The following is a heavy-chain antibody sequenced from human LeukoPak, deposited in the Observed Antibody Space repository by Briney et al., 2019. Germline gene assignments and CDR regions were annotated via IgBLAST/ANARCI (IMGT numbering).Heavy chain of an antibody. CDR3: ARAEGYSSSWYYSYYYYGMDV. V-gene: IGHV1-2*02. Sequence: GASVKVSCKASGYTFTGYYMHWVRHAPGQGLEWMGWINPNSGGTNYAQKFQGRVTMTRDTSISTAYMELSRLRSDDTAVYYCARAEGYSSSWYYSYYYYGMDVWGQGTAVTVSS. D-gene: IGHD6-13*01. CDR1: GYTFTGYY. J-gene: IGHJ6*02. CDR2: INPNSGGT.